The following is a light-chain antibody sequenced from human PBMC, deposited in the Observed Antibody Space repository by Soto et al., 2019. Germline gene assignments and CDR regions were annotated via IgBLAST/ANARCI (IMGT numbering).Light chain of an antibody. CDR1: QSVSSY. CDR3: QQRSKWPPYT. CDR2: DAS. Sequence: EIVLTQSPATLSLSPGERATLSCRASQSVSSYLACYQQKPGQAPRLLLYDASNRVTGIPARFRGSGSGTDFTLTISSLEPEDFAVYYCQQRSKWPPYTFGQGTKLEIK. V-gene: IGKV3-11*01. J-gene: IGKJ2*01.